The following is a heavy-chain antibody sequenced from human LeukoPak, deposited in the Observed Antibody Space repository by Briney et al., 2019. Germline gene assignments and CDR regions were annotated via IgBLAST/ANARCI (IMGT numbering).Heavy chain of an antibody. V-gene: IGHV3-7*01. J-gene: IGHJ3*02. Sequence: GRSLRLACAAAGFTLGSYWVSSARQAPGRGLGWGANIEQDGSEKYYVDSVKGRFTISRDNAKNSLYLQMNSLRAEDTAVYYCARLQRGDKDAFDIWGQGTMVTVPS. CDR3: ARLQRGDKDAFDI. D-gene: IGHD3-10*01. CDR1: GFTLGSYW. CDR2: IEQDGSEK.